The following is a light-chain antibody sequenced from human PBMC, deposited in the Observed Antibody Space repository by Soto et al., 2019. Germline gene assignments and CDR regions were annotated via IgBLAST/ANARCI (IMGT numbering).Light chain of an antibody. CDR3: QQYNSYSRKT. CDR2: DAS. J-gene: IGKJ2*01. V-gene: IGKV1-5*01. CDR1: QSISSW. Sequence: DIQMTQSPSTLSASVGDRVTITCRASQSISSWLAWYQQKPGKATKLLIYDASSLESGVPSRFSGSGSGTEFTLTISSLQPDDFATYYCQQYNSYSRKTFGQGTKLEIK.